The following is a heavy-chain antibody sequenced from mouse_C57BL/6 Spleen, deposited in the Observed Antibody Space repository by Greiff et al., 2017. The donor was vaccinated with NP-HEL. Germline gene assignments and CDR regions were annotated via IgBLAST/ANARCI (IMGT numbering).Heavy chain of an antibody. V-gene: IGHV1-9*01. CDR3: ARAGFYYGTPYAMDY. CDR1: GYTFTGYW. CDR2: ILPGSGST. D-gene: IGHD2-1*01. Sequence: VQLQQSGAELMKPGASVKLSCKATGYTFTGYWIEWVKQRPGHGLEWIGEILPGSGSTNSNEKFKGKATFTADTSSNTAYMQLSSLTTEDSAIYYCARAGFYYGTPYAMDYWGQGTSVTVSS. J-gene: IGHJ4*01.